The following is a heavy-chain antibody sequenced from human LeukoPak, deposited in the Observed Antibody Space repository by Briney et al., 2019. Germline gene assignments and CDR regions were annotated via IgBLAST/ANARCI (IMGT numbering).Heavy chain of an antibody. Sequence: PGGSLRLSCAASGFTFSSYGMHWVRQAPGKGLEWVAFIRYDGSNKYYADSVKGRFTISRDNSKNTLYLQMNSLRAGDTAVYYCAKDRSAGYSSSWTPDWGQGTLVTVSS. CDR3: AKDRSAGYSSSWTPD. CDR1: GFTFSSYG. V-gene: IGHV3-30*02. D-gene: IGHD6-13*01. CDR2: IRYDGSNK. J-gene: IGHJ4*02.